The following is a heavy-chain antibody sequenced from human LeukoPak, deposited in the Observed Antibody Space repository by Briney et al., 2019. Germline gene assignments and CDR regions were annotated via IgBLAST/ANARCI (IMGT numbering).Heavy chain of an antibody. CDR2: ISYDGSNK. CDR3: AKDLFPYCSGGSCYVLDY. J-gene: IGHJ4*02. Sequence: GRSLRLSCAASGFTFSSYGMHWVRQAPGKGLEWVAVISYDGSNKYYADPVKGRFTISRDNSKNTLYLQMNSLRAEDTAVYYCAKDLFPYCSGGSCYVLDYWGQGTLVTVSS. D-gene: IGHD2-15*01. V-gene: IGHV3-30*18. CDR1: GFTFSSYG.